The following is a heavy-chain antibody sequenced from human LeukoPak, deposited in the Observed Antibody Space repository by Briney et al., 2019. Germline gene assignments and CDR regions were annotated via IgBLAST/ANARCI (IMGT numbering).Heavy chain of an antibody. CDR1: GFTFSSYG. V-gene: IGHV3-53*01. CDR3: ARVNFGAFDI. J-gene: IGHJ3*02. Sequence: GGSLRLSCAASGFTFSSYGMHWVRQAPGKGLEWVSVIYSGGSTYYADSVKGRFTISRDNSKNTLYLQMNSLRAEDTAVYYCARVNFGAFDIWGQGTMVTVSS. CDR2: IYSGGST. D-gene: IGHD3-10*01.